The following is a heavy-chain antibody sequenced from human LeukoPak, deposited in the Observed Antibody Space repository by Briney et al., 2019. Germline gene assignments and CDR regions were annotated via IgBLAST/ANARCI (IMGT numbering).Heavy chain of an antibody. D-gene: IGHD1-26*01. J-gene: IGHJ1*01. Sequence: GGSLRLSCAASGSTFTDAWMAWVRQAPGMGLEWVGHIKRKSDGGTASYAAPVEGRFTISRDDSKNTVYLQMNSLKMEDSAVYYCVGTYLGFWGQGTLVTVSS. CDR2: IKRKSDGGTA. V-gene: IGHV3-15*05. CDR3: VGTYLGF. CDR1: GSTFTDAW.